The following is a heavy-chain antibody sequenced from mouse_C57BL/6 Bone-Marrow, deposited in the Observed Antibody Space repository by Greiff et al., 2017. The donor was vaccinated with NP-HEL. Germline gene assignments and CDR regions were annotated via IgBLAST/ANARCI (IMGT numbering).Heavy chain of an antibody. D-gene: IGHD1-1*01. CDR2: IDPNSGGT. Sequence: QVQLQQPGAELVKPGASVKLSCKASGYTFTSYLMHWVKQRPGRGLEWIGRIDPNSGGTKYNEKFKSKATMTVDKPASTAYMQLNSLTSEDSAVYYCERYYNGRSSFDYWGQGTTLTVSS. CDR1: GYTFTSYL. V-gene: IGHV1-72*01. J-gene: IGHJ2*01. CDR3: ERYYNGRSSFDY.